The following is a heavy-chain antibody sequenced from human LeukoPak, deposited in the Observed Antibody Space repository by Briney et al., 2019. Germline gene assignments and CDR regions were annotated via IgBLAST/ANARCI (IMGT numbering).Heavy chain of an antibody. CDR1: GFTVSSNY. CDR3: ARDGDWAYFDY. CDR2: IYSGGST. Sequence: GGSLRLSCAASGFTVSSNYMSWVRQAPGKGLEWVSVIYSGGSTYYADSVKGRFTISRDNSKNTLYLQMNSLRAEDTAVYYCARDGDWAYFDYWGQGTLVTVSS. D-gene: IGHD2-21*02. V-gene: IGHV3-66*02. J-gene: IGHJ4*02.